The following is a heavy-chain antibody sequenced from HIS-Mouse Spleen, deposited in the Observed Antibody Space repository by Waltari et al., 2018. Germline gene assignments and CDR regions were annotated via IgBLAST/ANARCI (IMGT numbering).Heavy chain of an antibody. Sequence: QVQLVQSGAEVKKPGASVKVSCKAAGYTFTSYDINWVRQATGQGLEWMGRRNPNTGNPCKAQKFQGRVTMTSNTSISTAYMELSSLRSEDTAVYYCARARPVDLWGRGTLVTVSS. CDR3: ARARPVDL. CDR2: RNPNTGNP. V-gene: IGHV1-8*01. D-gene: IGHD4-17*01. CDR1: GYTFTSYD. J-gene: IGHJ2*01.